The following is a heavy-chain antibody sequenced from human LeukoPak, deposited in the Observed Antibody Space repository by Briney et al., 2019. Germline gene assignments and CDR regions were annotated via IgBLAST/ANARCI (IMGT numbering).Heavy chain of an antibody. Sequence: ASVKVSCKASGYTFTSYYMHWVRQDPEQGLEWMGIINPSGGSTSYAQKFQGRVTMTRDTSTSTVYMELSSLRSEDTAVYYCARGLAYCGGDCYSGRPIYYFDYWGQGTLVTVSS. J-gene: IGHJ4*02. CDR1: GYTFTSYY. D-gene: IGHD2-21*02. CDR3: ARGLAYCGGDCYSGRPIYYFDY. V-gene: IGHV1-46*01. CDR2: INPSGGST.